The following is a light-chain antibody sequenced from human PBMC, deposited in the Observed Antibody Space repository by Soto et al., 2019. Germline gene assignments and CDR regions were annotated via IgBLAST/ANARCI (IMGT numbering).Light chain of an antibody. CDR3: QQYGRSPPNT. CDR2: GAS. J-gene: IGKJ4*01. CDR1: QSVSSTY. V-gene: IGKV3-20*01. Sequence: TQSPSTLSASVGDRVTITCRASQSVSSTYLAWYQQKPGQAPRLLIYGASSRATGIPDRFSGSGSGTDFTLTISRLEPEDFAVYYCQQYGRSPPNTFGGGTKVEIK.